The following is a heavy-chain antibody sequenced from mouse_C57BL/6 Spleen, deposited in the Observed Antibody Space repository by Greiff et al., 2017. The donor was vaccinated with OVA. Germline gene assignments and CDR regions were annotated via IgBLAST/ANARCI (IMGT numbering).Heavy chain of an antibody. CDR1: GFNIKDDY. CDR3: LNWDVYFDY. V-gene: IGHV14-4*01. CDR2: IDPENGDT. J-gene: IGHJ2*01. Sequence: VQLQQSGAELVRPGDSVKLSCTASGFNIKDDYMHWVKQRPEQGLEWIGWIDPENGDTEYASKFQGKATITADTSSNTAYLQLSSLTSEDTAVYYCLNWDVYFDYWGQGTTLTVSS. D-gene: IGHD4-1*01.